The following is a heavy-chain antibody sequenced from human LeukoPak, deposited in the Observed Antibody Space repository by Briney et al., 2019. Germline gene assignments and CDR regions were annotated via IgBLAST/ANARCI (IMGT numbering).Heavy chain of an antibody. V-gene: IGHV4-61*02. Sequence: SSETLSLTCTVSGGSISSGSYYWSWIRQPAGKGLEWIGRIYTSGSTNYNPSLKSRVTISVDTFKNQFSLKLSSVTAADTAVYYCARDPTYRDAFDIWGQGTMVTVSS. D-gene: IGHD2-2*01. CDR3: ARDPTYRDAFDI. CDR2: IYTSGST. J-gene: IGHJ3*02. CDR1: GGSISSGSYY.